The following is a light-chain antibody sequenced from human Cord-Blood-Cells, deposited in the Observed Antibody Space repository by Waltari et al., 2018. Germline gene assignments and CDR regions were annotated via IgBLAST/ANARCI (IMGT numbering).Light chain of an antibody. V-gene: IGKV3-20*01. CDR3: QQYGSSPYT. CDR2: GAS. J-gene: IGKJ2*01. Sequence: EIVLTQSPGTLSLSPGERATLSCRASQSVSSSYLAWYQQKPGQAPRLLIYGASSRDTGIPDRFSGSGSGKDFTLTISRLEPEDFAVYYCQQYGSSPYTFGQGTKLEIK. CDR1: QSVSSSY.